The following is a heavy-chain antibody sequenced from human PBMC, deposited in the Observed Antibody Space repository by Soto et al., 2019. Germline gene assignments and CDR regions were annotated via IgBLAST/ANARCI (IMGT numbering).Heavy chain of an antibody. CDR2: ISLYSDGT. CDR3: ARVVPGDEAWLGP. CDR1: VYTFSNYC. J-gene: IGHJ5*02. D-gene: IGHD2-2*01. Sequence: QVQLVQSGGEVKRPGASVKVSCKTSVYTFSNYCITWVRQAPGQPLEWLGWISLYSDGTNYAQKFQGRVSMTTDTSTTTAYKELRSLKSDDPAVSNCARVVPGDEAWLGPWGQGPLVTVSS. V-gene: IGHV1-18*01.